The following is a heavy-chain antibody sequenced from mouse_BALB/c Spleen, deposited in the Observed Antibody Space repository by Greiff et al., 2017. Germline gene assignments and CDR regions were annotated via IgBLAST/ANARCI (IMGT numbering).Heavy chain of an antibody. V-gene: IGHV2-9*02. CDR2: IWAGGST. Sequence: VKLMESGPGLVAPSQSLSITCTVSGFSLTSYGVHWVRQPPGKGLEWLGVIWAGGSTNYNSALMSRLSISKDNSKSQVFLKMNSLQTDDTAMYYCARDHYTPRGFAYWGQGTLVTVSA. D-gene: IGHD1-2*01. CDR1: GFSLTSYG. J-gene: IGHJ3*01. CDR3: ARDHYTPRGFAY.